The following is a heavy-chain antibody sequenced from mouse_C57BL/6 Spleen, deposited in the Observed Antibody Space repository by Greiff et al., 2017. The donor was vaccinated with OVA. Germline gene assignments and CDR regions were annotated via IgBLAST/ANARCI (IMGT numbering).Heavy chain of an antibody. CDR2: IDPSDSET. D-gene: IGHD1-3*01. CDR3: AREVGYAMDY. CDR1: GYTFTSYW. J-gene: IGHJ4*01. V-gene: IGHV1-52*01. Sequence: QVHVKQPGAELVRPGSSVKLSCKASGYTFTSYWMHWVKQRPIQGLEWIGNIDPSDSETHYNQKFKDKATLTVDKSSSTAYMQLSSLTSEDSAVYYCAREVGYAMDYWGQGTSVTVSS.